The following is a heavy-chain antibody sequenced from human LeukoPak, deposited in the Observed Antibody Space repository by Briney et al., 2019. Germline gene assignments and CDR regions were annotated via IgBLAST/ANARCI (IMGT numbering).Heavy chain of an antibody. D-gene: IGHD1-26*01. J-gene: IGHJ6*03. CDR1: GGTFSSYA. V-gene: IGHV1-69*05. Sequence: ASVKVSCRASGGTFSSYAISWVRQAPGQGLEWMGGIIPIFGTANYAQKFQGRVTITTDESTSTAYMELSSLRSEDTAVYYCAREVTSGSYRSYYYMDVWGKGTTVTVSS. CDR2: IIPIFGTA. CDR3: AREVTSGSYRSYYYMDV.